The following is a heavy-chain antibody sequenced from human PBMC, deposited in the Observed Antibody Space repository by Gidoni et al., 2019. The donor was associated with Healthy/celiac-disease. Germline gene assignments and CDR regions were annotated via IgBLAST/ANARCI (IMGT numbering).Heavy chain of an antibody. D-gene: IGHD2-21*01. Sequence: EVQLVESGGGLIQPGGSLRLSCAASGFTVSSHSMSWVRQAPGKGLEWVSVIYSGGSTYYADSVKGRFTISRDNSKNTLYLQMNSLRAEDTAVYYCARGIPLRWFDPWGQGTLVTVSS. CDR1: GFTVSSHS. CDR3: ARGIPLRWFDP. V-gene: IGHV3-53*01. CDR2: IYSGGST. J-gene: IGHJ5*02.